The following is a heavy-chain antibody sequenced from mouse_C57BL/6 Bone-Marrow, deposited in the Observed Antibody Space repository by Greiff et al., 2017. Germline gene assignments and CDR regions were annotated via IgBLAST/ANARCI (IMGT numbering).Heavy chain of an antibody. V-gene: IGHV1-55*01. J-gene: IGHJ2*01. CDR1: GYTFTSYW. D-gene: IGHD2-5*01. Sequence: QVQLQQPGAELVKPGASVMLSCTASGYTFTSYWITWVKPRPGPGLEWIGDIYPGSGSTNYNEKFMSKATLTVDTSSSTAYMQLSSLKSEDSAVYYSARRPIVTTYYFDYWGQGTTLTVSS. CDR3: ARRPIVTTYYFDY. CDR2: IYPGSGST.